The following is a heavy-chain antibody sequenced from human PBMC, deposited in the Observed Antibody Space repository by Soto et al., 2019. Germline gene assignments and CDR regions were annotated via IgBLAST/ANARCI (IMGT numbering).Heavy chain of an antibody. J-gene: IGHJ6*02. CDR2: ISGSGGST. CDR3: AKTISMYSSSWYETYYYYGMDV. Sequence: GGSLRLSCAASGFTFSSYAMSWVRQAPGKGLEWVSAISGSGGSTYYADSVKGRFTISRDNSKNTLYLQMNSLRAEDTAVYYCAKTISMYSSSWYETYYYYGMDVWGQGTTVTVSS. V-gene: IGHV3-23*01. D-gene: IGHD6-13*01. CDR1: GFTFSSYA.